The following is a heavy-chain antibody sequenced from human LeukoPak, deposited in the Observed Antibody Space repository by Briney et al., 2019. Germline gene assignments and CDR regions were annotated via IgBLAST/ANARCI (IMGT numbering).Heavy chain of an antibody. CDR1: GGSISSYY. V-gene: IGHV4-59*08. D-gene: IGHD2-8*01. Sequence: SETLSLTCTVSGGSISSYYWSWIRQPPGKGLEWIGYIYYSGSTNYNPSLQSPVTISVYTSKSQFSLKLSSVTAADTAVYYCARRSLYEGAFDIWGQGTMVNVSS. CDR3: ARRSLYEGAFDI. CDR2: IYYSGST. J-gene: IGHJ3*02.